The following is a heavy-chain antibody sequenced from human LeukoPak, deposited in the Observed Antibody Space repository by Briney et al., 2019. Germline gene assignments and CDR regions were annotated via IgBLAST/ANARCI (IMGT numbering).Heavy chain of an antibody. J-gene: IGHJ3*02. Sequence: GGSLRLSCAASGFTFSSYAMSWVRQAPGKGLEWVSAISGSGGSTYYADSVKGRFTISRDNSKNTLYLQMNSLRAEDTAVYYCAKLSSGGSCYSCAFDIWGQGTMVTVSP. V-gene: IGHV3-23*01. CDR3: AKLSSGGSCYSCAFDI. CDR2: ISGSGGST. CDR1: GFTFSSYA. D-gene: IGHD2-15*01.